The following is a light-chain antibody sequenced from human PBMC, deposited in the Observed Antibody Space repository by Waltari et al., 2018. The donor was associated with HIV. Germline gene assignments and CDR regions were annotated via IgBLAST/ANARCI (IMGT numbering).Light chain of an antibody. CDR2: KDD. CDR1: SGSIANNY. Sequence: NFMLTQPHSVSESPGKTVTISCPRSSGSIANNYVQRYQQRPGSSPTTVIYKDDQRPSGVHDRFSGSIDSSSNSASLTISGLRPEDEADYYCQSYDNENPVLFGGGTKLTVL. V-gene: IGLV6-57*01. J-gene: IGLJ2*01. CDR3: QSYDNENPVL.